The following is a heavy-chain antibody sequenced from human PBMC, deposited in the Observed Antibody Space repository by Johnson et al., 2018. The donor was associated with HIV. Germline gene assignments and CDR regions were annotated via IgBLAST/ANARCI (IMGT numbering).Heavy chain of an antibody. Sequence: QVQLVESGGGVVQPGRSLRLSCAASGFTFSSYAMHWVRQAPGKGLEWVAVISYDGTNKYYADFVKGRFTISRDNSKNTLYLQMNSLRAEDTAVYYCASRLLWELRGTAFDIWGQGTIVTVSS. D-gene: IGHD3-16*01. CDR3: ASRLLWELRGTAFDI. V-gene: IGHV3-30*14. CDR2: ISYDGTNK. J-gene: IGHJ3*02. CDR1: GFTFSSYA.